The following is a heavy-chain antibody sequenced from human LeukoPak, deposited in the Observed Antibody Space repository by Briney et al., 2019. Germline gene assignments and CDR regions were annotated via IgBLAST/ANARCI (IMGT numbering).Heavy chain of an antibody. J-gene: IGHJ6*02. D-gene: IGHD5-12*01. Sequence: PGGSLRLSCAASGFTFSSYAMHWVRQAPGKGLEWVAVISYDGSNKYYADSVKGRFTISRDNSKNTLYLQMNSLRAEDTAVYYCAKGQSGYLYYYGMDVWGQGTTVTVSS. V-gene: IGHV3-30-3*01. CDR3: AKGQSGYLYYYGMDV. CDR1: GFTFSSYA. CDR2: ISYDGSNK.